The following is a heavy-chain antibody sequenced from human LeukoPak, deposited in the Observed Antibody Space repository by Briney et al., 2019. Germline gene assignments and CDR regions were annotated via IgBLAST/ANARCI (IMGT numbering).Heavy chain of an antibody. CDR1: GGSISSGGYY. J-gene: IGHJ4*02. Sequence: SQTLSLTCTVSGGSISSGGYYWSWIRQHPGKGLEWIGYIYYSGSTYYNPSLKSRVTVSVDTSKNQFSLKLSSVTAADTAVYYCAKYYYDSSGYYFFDYWGQGTLVTVSS. CDR2: IYYSGST. V-gene: IGHV4-31*03. D-gene: IGHD3-22*01. CDR3: AKYYYDSSGYYFFDY.